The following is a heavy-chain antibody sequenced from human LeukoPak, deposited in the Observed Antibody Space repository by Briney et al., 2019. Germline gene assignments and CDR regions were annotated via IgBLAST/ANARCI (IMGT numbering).Heavy chain of an antibody. CDR3: TTAFAVVVTARGGVDY. Sequence: PGGSLRLSCAASGFTFSSYAMHWVRQAPGKGLEWVGRIKSKTDGGTTDYAAPVKGRFTISRDDSKNTLYLQMNSLKTEDTAVYYCTTAFAVVVTARGGVDYWGQGTLVTVSS. CDR2: IKSKTDGGTT. J-gene: IGHJ4*02. CDR1: GFTFSSYA. D-gene: IGHD2-21*02. V-gene: IGHV3-15*01.